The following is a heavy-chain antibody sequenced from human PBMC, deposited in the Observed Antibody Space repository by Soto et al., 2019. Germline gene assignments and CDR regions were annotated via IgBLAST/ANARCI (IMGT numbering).Heavy chain of an antibody. D-gene: IGHD6-13*01. CDR2: FDPEGGEA. Sequence: GASVKVSCKISGHTLTELSIHWVRQAPGKGLEWMGGFDPEGGEAIYAQKLQGRVTMTTDTSTSTAYMELRSLRSDDTAVYYCARDHDSSSWYPNWFDPWGQGTLVTVS. V-gene: IGHV1-24*01. CDR1: GHTLTELS. J-gene: IGHJ5*02. CDR3: ARDHDSSSWYPNWFDP.